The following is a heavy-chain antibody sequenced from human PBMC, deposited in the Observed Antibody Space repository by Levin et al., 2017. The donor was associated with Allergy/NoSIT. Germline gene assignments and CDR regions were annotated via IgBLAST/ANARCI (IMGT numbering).Heavy chain of an antibody. Sequence: GGSLRLSCAASGFTVSSNYMNWVRQAPGKGLEWVSVIYSGGSTYYADSVKGRFTISRDNSKNTLYLQMNSLRAEDTAVYYCARDAGYCSGGSCHDAFDIWGQGTMVTVSS. CDR3: ARDAGYCSGGSCHDAFDI. CDR2: IYSGGST. J-gene: IGHJ3*02. V-gene: IGHV3-53*01. D-gene: IGHD2-15*01. CDR1: GFTVSSNY.